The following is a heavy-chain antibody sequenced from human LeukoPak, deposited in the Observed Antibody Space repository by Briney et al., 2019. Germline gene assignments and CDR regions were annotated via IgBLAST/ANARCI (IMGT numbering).Heavy chain of an antibody. D-gene: IGHD4-23*01. CDR1: GGSISSYY. Sequence: SETLSLTCTVSGGSISSYYWSWIRQPPGKGLEWIGYIYYSGSTNYNPSLKSRVTISVDTSKNQFSLKLSSVTAADTAVYYCARFTVVRGYFDYWGQGTLVTVSS. J-gene: IGHJ4*02. V-gene: IGHV4-59*01. CDR3: ARFTVVRGYFDY. CDR2: IYYSGST.